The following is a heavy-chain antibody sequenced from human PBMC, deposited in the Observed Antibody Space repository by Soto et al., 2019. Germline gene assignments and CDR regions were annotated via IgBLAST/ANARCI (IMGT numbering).Heavy chain of an antibody. CDR3: ARVLGYKGFDY. CDR1: GFTFSGYE. D-gene: IGHD3-10*01. V-gene: IGHV3-48*03. CDR2: ISSSGSTI. Sequence: GGSLRLSCAASGFTFSGYEMNWVRQAPGKGLEWVSYISSSGSTIYYADSVKGRFTIPRDNAKNSLYLQMNSLRAEDTAVYYCARVLGYKGFDYWGQGTLVTVSS. J-gene: IGHJ4*02.